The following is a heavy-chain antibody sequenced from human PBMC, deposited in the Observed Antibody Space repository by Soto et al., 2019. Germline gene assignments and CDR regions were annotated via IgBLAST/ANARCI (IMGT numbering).Heavy chain of an antibody. CDR3: ARDPGDYGEYGMDV. CDR2: ISSSSSTI. D-gene: IGHD4-17*01. Sequence: PGGSLRLSCSASGFTFSSYSMNWVRQAPGKGLEWVSYISSSSSTIYYADSVKGRFTISRDNAKNSLYLQMNSLRDEDTAVYYCARDPGDYGEYGMDVWGQGTTVTVSS. V-gene: IGHV3-48*02. J-gene: IGHJ6*02. CDR1: GFTFSSYS.